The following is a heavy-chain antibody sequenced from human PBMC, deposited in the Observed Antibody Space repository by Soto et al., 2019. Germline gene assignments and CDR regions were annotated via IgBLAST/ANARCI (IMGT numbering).Heavy chain of an antibody. CDR1: GGSVSSGSYY. D-gene: IGHD3-10*01. V-gene: IGHV4-61*01. J-gene: IGHJ4*02. CDR2: IYYSGST. CDR3: ASTMVRGVMDDY. Sequence: QVQLQESGPGLVKPSETLSLTCTVSGGSVSSGSYYWSWIRQPPGKGLEWIGYIYYSGSTNYNPSLKSRVTISVDTAKNQFSLMLSSVTAADTAVYYCASTMVRGVMDDYWGQGTLVTVSS.